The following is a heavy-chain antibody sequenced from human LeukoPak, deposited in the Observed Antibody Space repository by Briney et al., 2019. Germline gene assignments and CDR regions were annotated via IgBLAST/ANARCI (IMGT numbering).Heavy chain of an antibody. D-gene: IGHD3-3*01. J-gene: IGHJ6*03. CDR1: GFTFSSYW. V-gene: IGHV3-7*01. CDR3: AREENYDFWSGYYWDTRYYYYMDV. CDR2: IKQDGSEK. Sequence: GGSLRLSCAASGFTFSSYWMSWVRQAPGKGLEWLANIKQDGSEKYYVDSVKGRFTISRDNAKNSLYLQMNSLRAEDTAVYYCAREENYDFWSGYYWDTRYYYYMDVWGKGTTVTVSS.